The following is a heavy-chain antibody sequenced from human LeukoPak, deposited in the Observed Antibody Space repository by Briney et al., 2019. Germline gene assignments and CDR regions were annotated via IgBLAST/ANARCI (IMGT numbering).Heavy chain of an antibody. Sequence: GGSLRLSCEASGFTFDDHGMNWVRQAPGKGLEWVAGVDWNGGGTHYGDFVKGRFTISRDNAKNSLYLQMNSLRVEDTAVYYCARDLQQTYYDFWSAKIQSMVRGVLDYWGQGTLVTVSS. J-gene: IGHJ4*02. CDR2: VDWNGGGT. CDR1: GFTFDDHG. V-gene: IGHV3-20*04. CDR3: ARDLQQTYYDFWSAKIQSMVRGVLDY. D-gene: IGHD3-3*01.